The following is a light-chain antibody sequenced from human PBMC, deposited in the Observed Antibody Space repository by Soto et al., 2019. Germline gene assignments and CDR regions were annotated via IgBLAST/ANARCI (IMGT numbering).Light chain of an antibody. CDR2: WAS. V-gene: IGKV4-1*01. CDR3: QQYYSPPWT. CDR1: QSLLYNSNNKNY. J-gene: IGKJ1*01. Sequence: DIVMTQSPDSLAVSLGERATINCKSSQSLLYNSNNKNYVSWYQQRRGQPPKLLIYWASTRESGVPDRFRGSGPGTDFTLTISGLQSEDVAVYYCQQYYSPPWTFGQGTKVEIK.